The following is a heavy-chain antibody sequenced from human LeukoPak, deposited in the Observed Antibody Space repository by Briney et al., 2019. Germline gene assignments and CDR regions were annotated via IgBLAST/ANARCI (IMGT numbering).Heavy chain of an antibody. CDR1: EFTFSGYA. Sequence: PGGSLRLSCVASEFTFSGYAMSWVRQVPGKGLEWVSVISGSGGSTYYADSVKGRFTISRANSKNTLYLQINSLRAEDTAVYYCAKDRQGFGFGEQLDYYYMDVWGKGTTVTVSS. CDR3: AKDRQGFGFGEQLDYYYMDV. D-gene: IGHD3-10*01. CDR2: ISGSGGST. V-gene: IGHV3-23*01. J-gene: IGHJ6*03.